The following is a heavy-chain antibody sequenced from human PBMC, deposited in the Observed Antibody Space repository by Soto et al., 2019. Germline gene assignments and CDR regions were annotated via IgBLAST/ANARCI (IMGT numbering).Heavy chain of an antibody. CDR2: ISSSGSTI. CDR3: ARGGQQLHGMDV. V-gene: IGHV3-48*03. Sequence: GESLKISCAASGFTLSNYVMNWVRQAPGKGLEWISYISSSGSTIYYADSVKGRFTISRDNAKNSLYLQMNSLRAEDTAVYYCARGGQQLHGMDVWGQGTTVTVSS. D-gene: IGHD6-13*01. J-gene: IGHJ6*02. CDR1: GFTLSNYV.